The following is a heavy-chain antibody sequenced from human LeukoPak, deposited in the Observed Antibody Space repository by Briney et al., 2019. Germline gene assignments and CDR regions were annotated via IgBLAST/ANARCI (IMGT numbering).Heavy chain of an antibody. CDR3: ASAYDTSGSFDY. CDR1: GGSVSRSTYY. Sequence: SETLSLTCTVSGGSVSRSTYYWSWIRQPPGKGLEWIGYMYYSGSTNYNPSLKSRVTISVDTSENQFSLKLSSVTAADTAIYYCASAYDTSGSFDYWGQGTLVTVSS. V-gene: IGHV4-61*01. D-gene: IGHD3-22*01. J-gene: IGHJ4*02. CDR2: MYYSGST.